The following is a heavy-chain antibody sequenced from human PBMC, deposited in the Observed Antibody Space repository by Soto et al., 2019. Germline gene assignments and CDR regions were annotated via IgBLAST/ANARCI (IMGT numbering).Heavy chain of an antibody. CDR1: SGSLRGYC. V-gene: IGHV4-34*01. CDR3: ERAPKLSGSAQAGPDS. Sequence: TAEPLSLTCTLYSGSLRGYCLTWIRQPPGKGLEWIGEISPVGTTNYSPSLKSRLSTSVDTSKNQFSLNLTSLTAADTAVYYCERAPKLSGSAQAGPDSWGQGSMVTVSS. CDR2: ISPVGTT. J-gene: IGHJ4*02. D-gene: IGHD3-3*02.